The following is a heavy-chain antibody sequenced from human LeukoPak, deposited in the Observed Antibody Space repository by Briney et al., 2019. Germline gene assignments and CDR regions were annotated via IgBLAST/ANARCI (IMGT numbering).Heavy chain of an antibody. CDR1: RGSISGTTYY. CDR2: LYYTGTT. J-gene: IGHJ4*02. CDR3: ARHSSSWYVDY. Sequence: SETLSLTCTVSRGSISGTTYYWAWIRQPPGRGLEWIGSLYYTGTTAYNSSLKSRVTISVDTSKNQFSLKLRSVTAAGTAVYYCARHSSSWYVDYWGQGTLVTVSS. D-gene: IGHD6-13*01. V-gene: IGHV4-39*01.